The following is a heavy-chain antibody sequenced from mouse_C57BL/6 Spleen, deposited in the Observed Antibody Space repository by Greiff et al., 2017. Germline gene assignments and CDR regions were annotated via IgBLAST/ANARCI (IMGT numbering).Heavy chain of an antibody. CDR2: ISSGGSYT. CDR1: GFTFSSYG. V-gene: IGHV5-6*01. D-gene: IGHD2-3*01. Sequence: EVQGVESGGDLVKPGGSLKLSCAASGFTFSSYGMSWVRQTPDKRLEWVATISSGGSYTYYPDSVKGRFTISRDNAKNTLYLQMSSLKSEDTAMYYCARRDGYSYYFDYWGQGTTLTVSS. J-gene: IGHJ2*01. CDR3: ARRDGYSYYFDY.